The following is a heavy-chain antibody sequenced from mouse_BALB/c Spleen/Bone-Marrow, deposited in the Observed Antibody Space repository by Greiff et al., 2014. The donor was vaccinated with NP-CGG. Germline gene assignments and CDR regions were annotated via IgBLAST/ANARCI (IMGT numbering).Heavy chain of an antibody. Sequence: VQLVESGPGLVAPSQSLSITCTVSGFSLTSYGVHWVRQPPGKGLEWLGVIWAGGRTNYNSTLMSRLTISKDNSKSQVFLKMNSLQTDDTAMYYCARYYYGFLDYWGQGTTLTVSS. CDR1: GFSLTSYG. V-gene: IGHV2-9*02. D-gene: IGHD1-2*01. J-gene: IGHJ2*01. CDR2: IWAGGRT. CDR3: ARYYYGFLDY.